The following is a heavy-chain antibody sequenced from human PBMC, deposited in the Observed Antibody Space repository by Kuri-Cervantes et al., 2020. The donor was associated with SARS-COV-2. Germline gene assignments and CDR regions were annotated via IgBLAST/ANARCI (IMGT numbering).Heavy chain of an antibody. CDR2: IYHSGST. J-gene: IGHJ6*02. V-gene: IGHV4-38-2*02. Sequence: GSLRLSCAVSGYSISSGYYWGWIRQPPGKGLEWIGSIYHSGSTYYNPSLKSRVTISVDRSKNQFSLKLSSVTAADTAVYYCAREGYCSGGSCSRNYGMDVWGQGTTVTVSS. CDR3: AREGYCSGGSCSRNYGMDV. D-gene: IGHD2-15*01. CDR1: GYSISSGYY.